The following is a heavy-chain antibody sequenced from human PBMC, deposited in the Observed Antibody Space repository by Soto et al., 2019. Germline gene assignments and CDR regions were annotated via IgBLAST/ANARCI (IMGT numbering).Heavy chain of an antibody. CDR1: GFTFSSHS. CDR3: ARDEDSGSYPAY. V-gene: IGHV3-21*01. D-gene: IGHD1-26*01. CDR2: ISSSSSYI. J-gene: IGHJ4*02. Sequence: GGSLRLSCAASGFTFSSHSMNLIRQAPGKGLEWVSSISSSSSYIYYADSVKGRFTISRDNAKNSLYLQMNSLRAEDTAVYYCARDEDSGSYPAYWGQGTLVTVSS.